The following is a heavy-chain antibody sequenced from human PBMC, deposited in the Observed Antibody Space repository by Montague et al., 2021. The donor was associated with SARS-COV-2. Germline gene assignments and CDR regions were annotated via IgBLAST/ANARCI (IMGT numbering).Heavy chain of an antibody. Sequence: SETLSFTYTVSGVSVTDYYWSWIRQPPGKGLEWVGDVFYNKGTNFNPSLKSRVAISVDTSKNQFSLRLTSVTAADTAFYYCVRQPHYDGLNGPPDFWDQGTLVTVSS. V-gene: IGHV4-59*08. CDR3: VRQPHYDGLNGPPDF. CDR2: VFYNKGT. J-gene: IGHJ4*02. D-gene: IGHD3-9*01. CDR1: GVSVTDYY.